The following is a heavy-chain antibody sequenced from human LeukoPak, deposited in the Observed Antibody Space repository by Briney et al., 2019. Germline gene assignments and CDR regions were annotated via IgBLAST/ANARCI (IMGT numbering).Heavy chain of an antibody. J-gene: IGHJ4*02. V-gene: IGHV4-59*01. Sequence: SETLSLTCTVSGVSISSYYWSWIRQPPGKGLEWIGYIYYSGSTNYNPSLKSRVTISVDTSKNQFSLKLSSVTAADTAVYYCARSAPAFYYDKGPHFDYWGQGTLVTVSS. CDR3: ARSAPAFYYDKGPHFDY. D-gene: IGHD3-22*01. CDR1: GVSISSYY. CDR2: IYYSGST.